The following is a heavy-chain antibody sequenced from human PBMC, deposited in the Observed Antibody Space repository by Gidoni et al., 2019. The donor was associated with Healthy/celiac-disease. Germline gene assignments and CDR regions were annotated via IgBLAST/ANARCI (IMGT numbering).Heavy chain of an antibody. Sequence: EVQLLESGGGLVQPGGSLRLSCAASGFTFSSSAMGWVRQAPGKGLEWVSAISGSGGSTYYADSVKGRFTISRDNSKNTLYLQMNSLRAEDTAVYYCARGFMVRGVRQRYYFDYWGQGTLVTVSS. D-gene: IGHD3-10*01. V-gene: IGHV3-23*01. CDR3: ARGFMVRGVRQRYYFDY. J-gene: IGHJ4*02. CDR1: GFTFSSSA. CDR2: ISGSGGST.